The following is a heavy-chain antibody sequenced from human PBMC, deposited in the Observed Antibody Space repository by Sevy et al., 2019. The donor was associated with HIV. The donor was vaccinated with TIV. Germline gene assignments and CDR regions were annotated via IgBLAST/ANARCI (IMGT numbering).Heavy chain of an antibody. CDR1: GFTFNSYG. CDR3: ARDLEFYDYGDYGPAFTPDY. J-gene: IGHJ4*02. V-gene: IGHV3-33*01. Sequence: GGSLRLSCATSGFTFNSYGMHWVRQAPGKGLEWVALIWFDGSNKYYADSVNGRFTISRDIVKNTQHLQMNSLRAEETAVYYCARDLEFYDYGDYGPAFTPDYWGQGTLVTVSS. D-gene: IGHD4-17*01. CDR2: IWFDGSNK.